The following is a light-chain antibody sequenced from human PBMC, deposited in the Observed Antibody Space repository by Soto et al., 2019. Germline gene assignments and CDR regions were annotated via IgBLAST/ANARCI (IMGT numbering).Light chain of an antibody. CDR1: RGGSRR. Sequence: DIQITQSPSILSASVGASVTITCRGKRGGSRRLAWYQQKPGKAPKLLIYKASTLKSGVPSRFSGSGSGTDFTLTISRLEPDDFAVYYCQHYGSPSWTFGQGTKVDIK. J-gene: IGKJ1*01. CDR3: QHYGSPSWT. CDR2: KAS. V-gene: IGKV1-5*03.